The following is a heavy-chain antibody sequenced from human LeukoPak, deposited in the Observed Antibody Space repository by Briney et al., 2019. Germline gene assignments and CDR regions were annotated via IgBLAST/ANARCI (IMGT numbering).Heavy chain of an antibody. J-gene: IGHJ5*02. CDR3: ARGTITIFGVVQNWFDP. D-gene: IGHD3-3*01. CDR1: GGSISSHY. V-gene: IGHV4-59*11. CDR2: IYYSGST. Sequence: PSETLSLTCTVSGGSISSHYWSWIRQPPGKGLEWIGYIYYSGSTNYNPSLKSRVTISVDTSKNQFSLKLSSVTATDTAVYYCARGTITIFGVVQNWFDPWGQETLVTVSS.